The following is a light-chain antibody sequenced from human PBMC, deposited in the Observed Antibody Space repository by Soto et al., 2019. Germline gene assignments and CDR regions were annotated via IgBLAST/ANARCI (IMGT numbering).Light chain of an antibody. Sequence: EIVLTQSPGTLSLSPGERATLSCRASQSVSSSYLAWYQQKPGQAPRLLIYGASSRATGIPDRFSGSGSGTDFTLTIRRLEPEDFAVYYCQQYGSSAPITFGQGTRLEIK. CDR1: QSVSSSY. CDR3: QQYGSSAPIT. V-gene: IGKV3-20*01. CDR2: GAS. J-gene: IGKJ5*01.